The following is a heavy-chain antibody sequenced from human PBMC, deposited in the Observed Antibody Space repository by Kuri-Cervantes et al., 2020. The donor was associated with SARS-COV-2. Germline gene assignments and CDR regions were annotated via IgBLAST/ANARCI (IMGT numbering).Heavy chain of an antibody. D-gene: IGHD2-2*01. CDR2: ISAYNGNT. V-gene: IGHV1-18*01. J-gene: IGHJ6*02. CDR3: ARVGYCSSTSCSRYYYYGMDV. Sequence: ASVKVSCKASGYTFTSYGISWVRQAPGQGLEWMGWISAYNGNTNYAQKLQGRVTMTTDTSTSTAYMELRSLRSDDTAVYYCARVGYCSSTSCSRYYYYGMDVWGQGTMVTVSS. CDR1: GYTFTSYG.